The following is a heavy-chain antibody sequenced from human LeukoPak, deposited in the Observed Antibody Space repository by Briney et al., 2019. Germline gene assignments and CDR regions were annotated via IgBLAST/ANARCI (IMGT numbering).Heavy chain of an antibody. V-gene: IGHV4-30-4*08. J-gene: IGHJ4*02. Sequence: PSETLSLTCSVSGASIRSGDHHWSWLRQSPGKGLEWIGYIYFSGSRSSNPSLRSRLTISVDTSKNQFSLKLNSVTAADTALYYCARGGGGYTLYSFDYWGRGALVTVSS. CDR3: ARGGGGYTLYSFDY. D-gene: IGHD3-22*01. CDR1: GASIRSGDHH. CDR2: IYFSGSR.